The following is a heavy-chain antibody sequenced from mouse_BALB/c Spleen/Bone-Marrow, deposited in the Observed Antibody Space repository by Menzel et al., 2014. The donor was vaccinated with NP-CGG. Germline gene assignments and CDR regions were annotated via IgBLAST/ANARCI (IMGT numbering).Heavy chain of an antibody. Sequence: EVQRVESGAELVKPGASVKLSCTASGFNIKDIYMHCVKQRPEQGLEWIGRIDPANGDTKYDPKFQGKATITADISSNTAYLQLSSLTSEDTAVYYCARDYGPFDYWGQGTTLTVSS. CDR2: IDPANGDT. CDR3: ARDYGPFDY. D-gene: IGHD1-2*01. CDR1: GFNIKDIY. V-gene: IGHV14-3*02. J-gene: IGHJ2*01.